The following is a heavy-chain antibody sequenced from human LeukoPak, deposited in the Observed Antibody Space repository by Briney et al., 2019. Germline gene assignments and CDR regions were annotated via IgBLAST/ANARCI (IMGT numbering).Heavy chain of an antibody. CDR1: GFTFSTSA. Sequence: GTSVNVSCEASGFTFSTSAMQWVRQARGQRLEWIGCIVLRCCNAKYAQNFQQRATNTRDMSKSTAYMELSSLRSEDTAVYFCAAGAAAGYFDYWGQGSLVTVSS. D-gene: IGHD6-13*01. V-gene: IGHV1-58*02. CDR2: IVLRCCNA. CDR3: AAGAAAGYFDY. J-gene: IGHJ4*02.